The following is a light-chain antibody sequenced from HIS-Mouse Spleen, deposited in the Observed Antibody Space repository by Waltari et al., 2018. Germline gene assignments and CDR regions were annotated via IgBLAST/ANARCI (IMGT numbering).Light chain of an antibody. Sequence: SYELTQPPSVSVSPGQTARITCSGDALPKKYAYWYQQQSGQAPVRVIYEDSKRPSGSPGRFSGSSSGTMATLTISGAQVEDEADYYCYSTDSSGNHRVFGGGTKLTVL. V-gene: IGLV3-10*01. CDR1: ALPKKY. CDR3: YSTDSSGNHRV. J-gene: IGLJ2*01. CDR2: EDS.